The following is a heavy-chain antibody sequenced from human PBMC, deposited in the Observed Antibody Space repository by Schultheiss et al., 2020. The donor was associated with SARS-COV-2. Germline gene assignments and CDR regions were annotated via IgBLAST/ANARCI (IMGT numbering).Heavy chain of an antibody. J-gene: IGHJ6*02. CDR3: AKVFACSSTSCFYYYYYYGMDV. V-gene: IGHV3-23*01. D-gene: IGHD2-2*01. Sequence: GGSLRLSCAASGFTFSSYEMNWVRQAPGKGLEWVSAISGSGGSTYYADSVKGRFTISRDNSKNTLYLQMNSLRAEDTAVYYCAKVFACSSTSCFYYYYYYGMDVWGQGTTVTVSS. CDR1: GFTFSSYE. CDR2: ISGSGGST.